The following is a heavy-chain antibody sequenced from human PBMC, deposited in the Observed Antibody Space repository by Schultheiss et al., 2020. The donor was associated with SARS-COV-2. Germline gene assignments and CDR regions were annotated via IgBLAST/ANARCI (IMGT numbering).Heavy chain of an antibody. J-gene: IGHJ3*02. D-gene: IGHD1-1*01. CDR1: GGSISSYY. CDR2: IYYSGST. Sequence: SQTLSLTCTVSGGSISSYYWSWIRQPPGKGLEWIGYIYYSGSTNYNPSLKSRLTMSVDTSKNQFSLKLSSVTAADTAVYYCARARTGFDAFDIWGQGTMVTVSS. CDR3: ARARTGFDAFDI. V-gene: IGHV4-59*08.